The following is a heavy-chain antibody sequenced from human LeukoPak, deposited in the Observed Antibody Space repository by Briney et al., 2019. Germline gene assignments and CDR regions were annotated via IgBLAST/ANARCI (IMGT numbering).Heavy chain of an antibody. CDR1: GFTFSSYA. CDR3: AKGLTMIVVVKSAFDI. D-gene: IGHD3-22*01. V-gene: IGHV3-23*01. J-gene: IGHJ3*02. Sequence: GGSLRLSCAASGFTFSSYAMSWVRQAPGKGLEWVSAISGSGGSTYYADSVKGRFTISRDNSKNTLYLQMNSLRAEDTAVYYCAKGLTMIVVVKSAFDIWGQGTMVTVSS. CDR2: ISGSGGST.